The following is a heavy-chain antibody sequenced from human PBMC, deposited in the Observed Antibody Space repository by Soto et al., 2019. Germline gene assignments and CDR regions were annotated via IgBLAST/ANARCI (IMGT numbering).Heavy chain of an antibody. CDR1: GYTLTELS. CDR2: FDPEDGET. D-gene: IGHD1-26*01. CDR3: ATEGFREWELRGYYFDY. J-gene: IGHJ4*02. Sequence: GASVKVCCKVSGYTLTELSMHWVRQAPGKGLEWMGGFDPEDGETIYAQKFQGRVTMTEDTSTDTAYMELSSLRSEDTAVYYCATEGFREWELRGYYFDYWGQGTLVTVYS. V-gene: IGHV1-24*01.